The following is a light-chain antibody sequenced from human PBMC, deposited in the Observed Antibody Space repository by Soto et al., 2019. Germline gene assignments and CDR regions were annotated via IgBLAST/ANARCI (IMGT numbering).Light chain of an antibody. V-gene: IGKV1-39*01. Sequence: DIQMTQSPSSLSASVGDRVTITCRASQSISTHLSWYQQTPGKAPKLLIYAASSLQSGVPSRFSGSGSGTDFTLTISSLQVEDSATYYCQQSYSTPGTFGQGTRLEIK. CDR1: QSISTH. CDR2: AAS. J-gene: IGKJ5*01. CDR3: QQSYSTPGT.